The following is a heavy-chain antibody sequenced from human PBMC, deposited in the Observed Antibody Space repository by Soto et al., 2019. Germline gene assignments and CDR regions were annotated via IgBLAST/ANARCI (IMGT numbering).Heavy chain of an antibody. CDR1: GYSFRSHA. CDR2: IIPVFGTP. Sequence: QVQLEQSGSEVKKSGSSVKVSCTASGYSFRSHAITWVRQAPGQGLEWMGGIIPVFGTPSYAQKFQGRVTISADESTKTFYVEVRSLRSEDTAVYYCPRGGALSTMWYWCDRLDSCCQGTQVTLSS. CDR3: PRGGALSTMWYWCDRLDS. D-gene: IGHD2-15*01. V-gene: IGHV1-69*19. J-gene: IGHJ4*02.